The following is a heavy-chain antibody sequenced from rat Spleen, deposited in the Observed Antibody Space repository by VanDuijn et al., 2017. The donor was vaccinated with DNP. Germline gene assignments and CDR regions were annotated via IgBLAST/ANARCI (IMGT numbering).Heavy chain of an antibody. D-gene: IGHD5-1*01. J-gene: IGHJ2*01. CDR1: GFTFNNYW. CDR3: TRDIGLGAGVY. Sequence: EVQLVESGGGLVQPGRSLKLSCVASGFTFNNYWMTWIRQAPGKGLEWVASISNTGGSTYNPDSVKGRFTISRDNAKSTLYLQMNSLRSEDTATYYCTRDIGLGAGVYWGQGVMVTVSS. V-gene: IGHV5-31*01. CDR2: ISNTGGST.